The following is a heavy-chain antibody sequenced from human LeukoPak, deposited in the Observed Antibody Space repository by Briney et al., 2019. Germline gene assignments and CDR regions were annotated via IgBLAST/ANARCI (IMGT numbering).Heavy chain of an antibody. V-gene: IGHV1-46*01. J-gene: IGHJ4*02. CDR2: INPSGGST. D-gene: IGHD1-26*01. Sequence: ASVKVSCKASGYTFTSYYMHWVRQAPGQGLEWMGIINPSGGSTSYAQKLQGRVTMTTDTSTSTAYMELRSLRSDDTAVYYCARGRSPNWGHKVGATTDFDYWGQGTLVTVSS. CDR1: GYTFTSYY. CDR3: ARGRSPNWGHKVGATTDFDY.